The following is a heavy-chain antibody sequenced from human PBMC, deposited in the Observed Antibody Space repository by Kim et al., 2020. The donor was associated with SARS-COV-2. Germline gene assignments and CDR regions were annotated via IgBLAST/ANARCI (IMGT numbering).Heavy chain of an antibody. D-gene: IGHD5-12*01. CDR3: ARQGGFVSWYFDY. J-gene: IGHJ4*02. V-gene: IGHV3-33*01. Sequence: GGSLRLSCAASGFTFSSYAMHWVRQALGKGLEWVAVIWYDGSDKNYADSVKGRFTISRDNSKNTLYLQMNSLRAEDTAVYYCARQGGFVSWYFDYWGQGTLVTVSS. CDR1: GFTFSSYA. CDR2: IWYDGSDK.